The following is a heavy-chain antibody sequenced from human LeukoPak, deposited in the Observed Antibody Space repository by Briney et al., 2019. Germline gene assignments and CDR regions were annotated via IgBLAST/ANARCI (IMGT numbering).Heavy chain of an antibody. V-gene: IGHV3-53*01. D-gene: IGHD2-2*01. CDR3: AREVVPAALRYYNMDV. Sequence: GGSLRLSCVASGFAVSGNYMSWVRQAPGKGLEWVSVIYSGGDTYYAGSVKGRFIISRDSSKNTLYLQMNSLRADDTAVYYCAREVVPAALRYYNMDVWGQGTTVTVSS. J-gene: IGHJ6*02. CDR2: IYSGGDT. CDR1: GFAVSGNY.